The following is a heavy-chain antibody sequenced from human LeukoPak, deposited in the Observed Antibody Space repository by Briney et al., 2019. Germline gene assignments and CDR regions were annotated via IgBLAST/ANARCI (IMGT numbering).Heavy chain of an antibody. V-gene: IGHV3-74*01. D-gene: IGHD1-26*01. CDR3: VRDPPEWELPSDY. CDR2: VNSDGSST. Sequence: PGGSLRLSCAASGFTFTSNWMHWVRQIPGKGLVWVSRVNSDGSSTSYARSVKGRFTISRDNAKNTLYLQMNSLRAEDTAVYYCVRDPPEWELPSDYWGQGTLVTVSS. J-gene: IGHJ4*02. CDR1: GFTFTSNW.